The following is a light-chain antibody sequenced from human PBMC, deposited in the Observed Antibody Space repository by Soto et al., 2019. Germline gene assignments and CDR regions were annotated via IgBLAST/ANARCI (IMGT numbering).Light chain of an antibody. CDR3: QQRHMWPIT. J-gene: IGKJ5*01. CDR1: QSFRGL. Sequence: EVVLTQSPVTLSLSPGERATLSCRASQSFRGLLAWYQQKPGQAPRLLIYDAYNRATGIPPRFSGSGSGTDFHLTISSLEPEASAVYYCQQRHMWPITFGQGTRLEI. CDR2: DAY. V-gene: IGKV3-11*01.